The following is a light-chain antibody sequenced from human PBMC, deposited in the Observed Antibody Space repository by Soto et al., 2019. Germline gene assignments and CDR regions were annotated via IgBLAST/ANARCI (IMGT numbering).Light chain of an antibody. CDR2: AAA. CDR3: QQANSFHLT. Sequence: DIQMTQSPSSVSASVGDRVTITCRASQGIGSWLGWYQQKPGKAPKLLIYAAASLQSGVPSRFSATFSGTEFTLTISSLQPEDLATYFCQQANSFHLTFGPGTKVDLK. CDR1: QGIGSW. V-gene: IGKV1-12*01. J-gene: IGKJ3*01.